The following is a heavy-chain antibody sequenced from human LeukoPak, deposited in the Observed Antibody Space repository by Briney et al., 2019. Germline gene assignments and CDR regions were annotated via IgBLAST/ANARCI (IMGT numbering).Heavy chain of an antibody. CDR2: IKQDGSEK. Sequence: GGSLRLSCAASGFTFSSYWMSWVRQAPGKGLEWVANIKQDGSEKYYVGSVKGRFTISRDNAKNSVYLQMNSLRAEDTALYYCARGSGSSWYFYFDYWGQGTLVTVSS. V-gene: IGHV3-7*03. CDR3: ARGSGSSWYFYFDY. D-gene: IGHD6-13*01. J-gene: IGHJ4*02. CDR1: GFTFSSYW.